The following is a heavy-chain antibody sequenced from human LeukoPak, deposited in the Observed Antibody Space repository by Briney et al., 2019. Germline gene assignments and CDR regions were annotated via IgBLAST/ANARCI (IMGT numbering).Heavy chain of an antibody. CDR1: GFTFSTYN. CDR3: ARVVSGVTGGDY. D-gene: IGHD3-3*01. V-gene: IGHV3-48*04. Sequence: HAGGSLRLSCAASGFTFSTYNMTWVRQAPGKGLECISYITPTSTTIHYADSVKGRFAVSRDNANSLLYLQMNSLRVEDTAVYYCARVVSGVTGGDYWGQGTLVSVSS. J-gene: IGHJ4*02. CDR2: ITPTSTTI.